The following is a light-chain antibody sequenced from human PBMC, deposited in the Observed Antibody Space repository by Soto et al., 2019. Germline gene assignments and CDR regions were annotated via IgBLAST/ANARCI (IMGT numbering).Light chain of an antibody. CDR3: QHFGGTTFT. J-gene: IGKJ5*01. CDR2: GAS. CDR1: QSVSSSY. Sequence: EIVLTQSPGPLSLSPGEGATLSCRASQSVSSSYIAWYQQRPGQTPSLLIYGASTRATGIPDRFSGSGSGTHFTLTISRLEPGDVAVYYCQHFGGTTFTFGQGTRLEIK. V-gene: IGKV3-20*01.